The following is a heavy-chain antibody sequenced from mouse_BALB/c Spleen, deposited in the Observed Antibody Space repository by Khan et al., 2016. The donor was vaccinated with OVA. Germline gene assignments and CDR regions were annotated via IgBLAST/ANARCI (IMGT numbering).Heavy chain of an antibody. J-gene: IGHJ3*01. CDR1: GFSLSNYG. D-gene: IGHD1-3*01. CDR2: IWAGGST. Sequence: VQLQESGPGLVAPSQTLSITCTVSGFSLSNYGVHWVRQPPGKGLEWLGVIWAGGSTNHNSALMSRLTISKDNSKSQVFLKMNSLQTDDTAMYYCARAFYNGAWVAYWGQGTLVTVSA. CDR3: ARAFYNGAWVAY. V-gene: IGHV2-9*02.